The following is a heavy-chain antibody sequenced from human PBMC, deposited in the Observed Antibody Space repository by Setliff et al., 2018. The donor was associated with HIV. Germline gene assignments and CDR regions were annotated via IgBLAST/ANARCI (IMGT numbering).Heavy chain of an antibody. D-gene: IGHD3-3*01. J-gene: IGHJ4*02. CDR2: INPNGGRT. CDR3: ARGSRITVVSVLIYSRFDY. V-gene: IGHV1-46*01. CDR1: GDTFPKYY. Sequence: ASVKVSCKAPGDTFPKYYLHWVRQAPGQGLEWMGIINPNGGRTTYAQKFQGRVTMTRATSTSTVYMELSSLASEDTAVYFCARGSRITVVSVLIYSRFDYWGQGTLVTVSS.